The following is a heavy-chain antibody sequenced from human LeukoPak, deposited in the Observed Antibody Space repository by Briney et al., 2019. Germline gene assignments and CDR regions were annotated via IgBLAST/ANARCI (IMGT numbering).Heavy chain of an antibody. D-gene: IGHD5-18*01. V-gene: IGHV1-69*05. J-gene: IGHJ4*02. Sequence: SGKVSCKASGGTFSSYAISWVRQAPGQGLEWMGGIIPIFGTANYAQKFQGRVTITTDESTSTAYMELSSLRSEDTAVYYCARGGGYSYGTGFDYWGQGTLVTVSS. CDR3: ARGGGYSYGTGFDY. CDR2: IIPIFGTA. CDR1: GGTFSSYA.